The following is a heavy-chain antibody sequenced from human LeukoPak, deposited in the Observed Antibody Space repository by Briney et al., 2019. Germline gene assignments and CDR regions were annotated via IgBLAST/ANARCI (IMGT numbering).Heavy chain of an antibody. V-gene: IGHV4-59*08. J-gene: IGHJ4*02. CDR3: GRHLYGSGSSRGFDY. CDR1: GGSISSYY. CDR2: IYYSGST. D-gene: IGHD3-10*01. Sequence: SETLSLTCTVSGGSISSYYWSSIRQPPGKGMECIGYIYYSGSTNYNPSLKSRVTISVVTSKNQFSLKLSSVTAADTAVYYCGRHLYGSGSSRGFDYWGQGTLVTVSS.